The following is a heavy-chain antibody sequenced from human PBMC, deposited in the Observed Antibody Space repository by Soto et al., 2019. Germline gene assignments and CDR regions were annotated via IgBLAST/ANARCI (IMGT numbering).Heavy chain of an antibody. CDR3: ARLQAAAGDNDLTFDY. Sequence: EVQLVQSGAEVKKPVESLRISCKGSGYSVTSYWISWVRQMPGKGLELMGRIDPSDSYTNYSPSFQGHVTISADKSISTAYLQWSSLKASDTAMYYCARLQAAAGDNDLTFDYWGQGTLVTVSS. D-gene: IGHD6-13*01. V-gene: IGHV5-10-1*01. CDR1: GYSVTSYW. CDR2: IDPSDSYT. J-gene: IGHJ4*02.